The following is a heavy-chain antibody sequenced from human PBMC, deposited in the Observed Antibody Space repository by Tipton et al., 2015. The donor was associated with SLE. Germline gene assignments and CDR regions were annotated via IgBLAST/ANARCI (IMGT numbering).Heavy chain of an antibody. D-gene: IGHD6-19*01. CDR1: GGSISSGSHY. CDR3: ARESVAVAGALDY. V-gene: IGHV4-61*09. CDR2: IYTGGRT. J-gene: IGHJ4*02. Sequence: TLSLTCIVSGGSISSGSHYWSWIRQPAGKGLEWIGHIYTGGRTTYNPSLKSRVTISEATSRNQFSLNVTSVTAADTAVYYCARESVAVAGALDYWGQGTLVTVSS.